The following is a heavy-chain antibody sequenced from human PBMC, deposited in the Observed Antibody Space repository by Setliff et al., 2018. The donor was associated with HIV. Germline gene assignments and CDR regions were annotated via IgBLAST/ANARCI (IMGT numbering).Heavy chain of an antibody. Sequence: SETLSLTCAVSGYSISRDFYWGWIRQPPGKGLEWIGGIYHSGSTYYNPSLRSRVTMSVDTSKNQFSLKLTSVTASDTAVYYCARAAAGNTGPFDLWGQGSPVTVSS. CDR3: ARAAAGNTGPFDL. V-gene: IGHV4-38-2*01. D-gene: IGHD4-17*01. CDR2: IYHSGST. J-gene: IGHJ4*02. CDR1: GYSISRDFY.